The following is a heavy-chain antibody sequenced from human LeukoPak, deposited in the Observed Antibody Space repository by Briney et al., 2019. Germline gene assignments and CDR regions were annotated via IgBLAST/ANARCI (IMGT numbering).Heavy chain of an antibody. CDR3: ARDRIAPGDV. CDR1: GFTFSSYA. Sequence: PGGSLRLSCAASGFTFSSYAMNWVRQAPGKGLEWVSYISSSGSTIYYADSVKGRFTISRDNAKNSLYLQMNSLRAEDTAVYYCARDRIAPGDVWGQGTTVTVSS. J-gene: IGHJ6*02. D-gene: IGHD6-25*01. CDR2: ISSSGSTI. V-gene: IGHV3-48*03.